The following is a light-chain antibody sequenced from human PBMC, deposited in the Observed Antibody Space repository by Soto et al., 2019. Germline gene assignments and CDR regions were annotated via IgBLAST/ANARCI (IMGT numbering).Light chain of an antibody. CDR2: GAS. Sequence: EIVLTQSPGTLSLSPGERATLSCRASQSVSSSYLAWYQQKPGQAPRLLIYGASSRATGIPDGFSGSGSGTDLTLTISRLEPEDFAVYYCQQYGSSLWTFGRGTKEEIK. V-gene: IGKV3-20*01. J-gene: IGKJ1*01. CDR3: QQYGSSLWT. CDR1: QSVSSSY.